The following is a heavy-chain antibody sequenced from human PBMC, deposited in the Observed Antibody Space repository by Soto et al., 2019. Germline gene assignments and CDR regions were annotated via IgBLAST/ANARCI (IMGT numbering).Heavy chain of an antibody. CDR2: IIPIFGTA. CDR1: GGTFSSYA. CDR3: ARERSPYSSGWYMGNYYSNGMDV. J-gene: IGHJ6*02. D-gene: IGHD6-19*01. Sequence: SVKGSCKASGGTFSSYAIGWVRQAPGQGLEWMGGIIPIFGTANYAQKFQGRVTITADESTSTAYMELSSLRSEDTAVYYCARERSPYSSGWYMGNYYSNGMDVWCQGTTVTVSS. V-gene: IGHV1-69*13.